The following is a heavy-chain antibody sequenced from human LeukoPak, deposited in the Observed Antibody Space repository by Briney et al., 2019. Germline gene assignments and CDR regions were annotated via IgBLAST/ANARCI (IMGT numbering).Heavy chain of an antibody. CDR2: ITVYNGNT. V-gene: IGHV1-18*01. D-gene: IGHD6-13*01. Sequence: ASVKVSCKDSGYTFYSYGVSWLRQAPAQGLEWLGWITVYNGNTRYAHKYQDRVTMTADKSTSTAYMDLRSLRSDDTAVYYCARDRGYEQQRWFDLWGQGTLVTVSS. CDR1: GYTFYSYG. CDR3: ARDRGYEQQRWFDL. J-gene: IGHJ5*01.